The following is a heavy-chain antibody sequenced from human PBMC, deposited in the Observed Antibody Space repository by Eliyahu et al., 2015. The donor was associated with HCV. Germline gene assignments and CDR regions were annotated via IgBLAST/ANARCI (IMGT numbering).Heavy chain of an antibody. D-gene: IGHD2-2*01. V-gene: IGHV4-39*01. CDR3: ARHRYVTSSGFDY. CDR2: IHYTGST. CDR1: AGSINSEIYY. Sequence: QLQLQESGPGLVKPSETLSLTCTVSAGSINSEIYYWGWIRQPPGKGLEWIGSIHYTGSTYYNPSLKSRVTISRDTSKDQSSLKLSSVTAADTAVYYCARHRYVTSSGFDYWGQGTLVTVSS. J-gene: IGHJ4*02.